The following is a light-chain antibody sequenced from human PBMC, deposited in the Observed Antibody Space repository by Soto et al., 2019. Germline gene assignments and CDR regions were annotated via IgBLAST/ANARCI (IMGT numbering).Light chain of an antibody. Sequence: QSALTQPASVSGSPGQSITISCTGTSSDIGAYTFVSLYQQHPGKAPKLMLYDVNIRPSGVSNRFPGSKSGNPASLTISGLQAEDEADYYCTSWTTSTTIIFGGGTKVTVL. CDR3: TSWTTSTTII. CDR1: SSDIGAYTF. J-gene: IGLJ2*01. V-gene: IGLV2-14*03. CDR2: DVN.